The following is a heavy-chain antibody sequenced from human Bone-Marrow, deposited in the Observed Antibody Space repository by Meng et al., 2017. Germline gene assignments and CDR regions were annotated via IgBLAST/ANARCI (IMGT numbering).Heavy chain of an antibody. Sequence: QVQLQDAGPGLVRPSETLSLTCTVSGGSVSSGSYYWSWIRQPPGKGLEWIGYIYYSGSTNYNPSLKSRVTISVDTSKNQFSLKLSSVTAADTAVYYCAREVSPYYYGSGSENWFDPWGQGTLVTVSS. D-gene: IGHD3-10*01. CDR3: AREVSPYYYGSGSENWFDP. J-gene: IGHJ5*02. V-gene: IGHV4-61*01. CDR1: GGSVSSGSYY. CDR2: IYYSGST.